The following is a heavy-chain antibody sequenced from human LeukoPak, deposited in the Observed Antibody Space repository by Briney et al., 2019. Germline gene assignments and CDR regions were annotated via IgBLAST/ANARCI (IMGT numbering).Heavy chain of an antibody. CDR3: ARVDYDSKTLDY. J-gene: IGHJ4*02. V-gene: IGHV1-69*01. CDR1: GGTFSSYA. Sequence: PVKVSCKASGGTFSSYAISWVRQAPGQGLEWMGGIIPIFGTANYAQKFQGRVTITADESTSTAYMELSSLRSEDTAVYYCARVDYDSKTLDYWGQGTLVTVSS. CDR2: IIPIFGTA. D-gene: IGHD3-22*01.